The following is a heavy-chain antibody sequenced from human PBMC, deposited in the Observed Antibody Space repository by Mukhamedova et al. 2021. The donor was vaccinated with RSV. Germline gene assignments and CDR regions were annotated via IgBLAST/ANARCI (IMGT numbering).Heavy chain of an antibody. Sequence: GSTYYNPSLKSRVTISVDTSKNQFSLKLSSVTAADTAAYYCATLPGGSRFLEWTLDYWGQGTLVTVSS. V-gene: IGHV4-39*01. CDR3: ATLPGGSRFLEWTLDY. CDR2: GST. J-gene: IGHJ4*02. D-gene: IGHD3-3*01.